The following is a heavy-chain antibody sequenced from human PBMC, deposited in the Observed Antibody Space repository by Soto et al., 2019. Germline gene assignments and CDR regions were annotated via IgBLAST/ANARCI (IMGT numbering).Heavy chain of an antibody. V-gene: IGHV3-15*07. CDR1: GFTFSNAW. J-gene: IGHJ6*02. Sequence: ESGGGLVKPGGSLRLSCAASGFTFSNAWMNWVRQAPGKGLEWVGRIKSKTDGGTTDYAAPVKGRFTISRDDSKNTLYLQMNSLKTEDTAVYYCTTAYSSSWYAYYYYYGMDVWGQGTTVTVSS. CDR2: IKSKTDGGTT. D-gene: IGHD6-13*01. CDR3: TTAYSSSWYAYYYYYGMDV.